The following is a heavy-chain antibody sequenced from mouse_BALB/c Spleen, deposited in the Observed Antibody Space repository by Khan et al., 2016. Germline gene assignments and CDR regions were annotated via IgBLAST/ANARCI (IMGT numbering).Heavy chain of an antibody. CDR3: ARSDYGDKDAMDY. CDR2: ISYSGST. CDR1: GYSITSDYA. D-gene: IGHD1-1*01. V-gene: IGHV3-2*02. J-gene: IGHJ4*01. Sequence: EVQLVESGPGLVKPSQSLSLTCTATGYSITSDYAWNWIRQFPGNRLEWMGYISYSGSTSYNPSLKSRISITRDTSKNQFFLQLNSVTSEDTATYYCARSDYGDKDAMDYWGQGTSVTVSS.